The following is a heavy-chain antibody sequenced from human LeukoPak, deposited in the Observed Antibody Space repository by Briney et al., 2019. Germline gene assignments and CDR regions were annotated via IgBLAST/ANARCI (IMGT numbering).Heavy chain of an antibody. CDR2: INWNGGST. CDR1: GFTFDDYG. V-gene: IGHV3-20*04. CDR3: ARGKYQLLSGYYYYMDV. Sequence: GGSLRLSCAASGFTFDDYGMSWVRQAPGKGLEWVSGINWNGGSTGYADSVKGRFTISRDNAKNSLYLQMNSLRAEDTALYYCARGKYQLLSGYYYYMDVWGKGTTVTASS. J-gene: IGHJ6*03. D-gene: IGHD2-2*01.